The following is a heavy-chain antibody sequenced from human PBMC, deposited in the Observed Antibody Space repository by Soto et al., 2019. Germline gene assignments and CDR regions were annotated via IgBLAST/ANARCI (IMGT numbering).Heavy chain of an antibody. V-gene: IGHV4-30-4*01. CDR2: IYYTGST. D-gene: IGHD4-17*01. Sequence: PSETLSLTCTVSGGSISSGDYYWSWIRQPPGKGLEWIGYIYYTGSTNYNPSLKSRVTISIDTSQNQFSLKLSSVTAVDTAVYYCARQGDDYGALDYWGQGTLVTVSS. J-gene: IGHJ4*02. CDR3: ARQGDDYGALDY. CDR1: GGSISSGDYY.